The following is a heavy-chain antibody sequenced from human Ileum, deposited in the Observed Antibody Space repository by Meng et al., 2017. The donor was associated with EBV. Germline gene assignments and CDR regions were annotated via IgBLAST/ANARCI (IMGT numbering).Heavy chain of an antibody. CDR1: GESIISNYW. D-gene: IGHD2-8*01. CDR2: IYYNTNT. CDR3: ARKFSVVGSTDGWFNP. Sequence: VKLQGSGQGLVKPSGTLSLTGAVSGESIISNYWWIWVRKPPGKGLEWIGEIYYNTNTNYNPSLKGRVTMSVDTSQNQFSLTLSSVTAADTAVYFCARKFSVVGSTDGWFNPWGQGTLVTVSS. J-gene: IGHJ5*02. V-gene: IGHV4-4*02.